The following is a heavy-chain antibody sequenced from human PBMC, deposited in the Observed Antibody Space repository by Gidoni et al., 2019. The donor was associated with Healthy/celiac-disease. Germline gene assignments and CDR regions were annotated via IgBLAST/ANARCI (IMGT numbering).Heavy chain of an antibody. CDR3: ARGQPIRMVQGVYWYFDL. CDR2: IYTSGST. D-gene: IGHD3-10*01. J-gene: IGHJ2*01. CDR1: GGSISSYY. Sequence: QVQLQESGPGLVKPSETLSLPCTVSGGSISSYYWSWIRQPAGKGLEWIGRIYTSGSTNYNPSLKSRVTMSVDTSKNQFSLKLSSVTAADTAVYYCARGQPIRMVQGVYWYFDLWGRGTLVTVSS. V-gene: IGHV4-4*07.